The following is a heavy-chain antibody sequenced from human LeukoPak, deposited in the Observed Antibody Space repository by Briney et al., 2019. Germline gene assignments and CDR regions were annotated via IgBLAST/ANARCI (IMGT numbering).Heavy chain of an antibody. J-gene: IGHJ6*03. Sequence: PSETLSLTCTVSGGSISTYYWSWIRQPAGKGLEWIGRIYTSGSTNYNPSLKSRVTISVDTSKNQFSLKLSSVTAADTAVYYCARLGYSSGWYLNRGYYYMDVWGKGTTVTISS. CDR2: IYTSGST. CDR1: GGSISTYY. CDR3: ARLGYSSGWYLNRGYYYMDV. D-gene: IGHD6-19*01. V-gene: IGHV4-4*07.